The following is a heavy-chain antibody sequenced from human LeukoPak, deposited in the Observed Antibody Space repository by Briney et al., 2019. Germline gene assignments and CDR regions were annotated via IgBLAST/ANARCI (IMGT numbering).Heavy chain of an antibody. CDR1: GGSISSSSYY. D-gene: IGHD3-3*01. V-gene: IGHV4-39*07. Sequence: SETLSLTCTVSGGSISSSSYYWGWIRQPPGKGLEWIVSIYYSGSTYYNPSLKSRVTISVDTSKNQFSLKLSSVTAADTAVYYCARAPYYDFWSGYSYFDYWGQGTLVTVSS. CDR2: IYYSGST. J-gene: IGHJ4*02. CDR3: ARAPYYDFWSGYSYFDY.